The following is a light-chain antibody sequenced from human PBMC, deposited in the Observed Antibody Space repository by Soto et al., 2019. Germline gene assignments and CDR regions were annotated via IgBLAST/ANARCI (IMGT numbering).Light chain of an antibody. CDR1: QSVXXXX. V-gene: IGKV3-20*01. J-gene: IGKJ2*01. CDR3: QQYGSSPPNT. CDR2: GAS. Sequence: EIVLTQSPGTLSLSPGERATLSCRASQSVXXXXXAWYQQKPGQAPRLLIYGASSRATGIPDRFSGSGSGTDFXXXXXRXXXEDFAVYYCQQYGSSPPNTFGQGTKLEIQ.